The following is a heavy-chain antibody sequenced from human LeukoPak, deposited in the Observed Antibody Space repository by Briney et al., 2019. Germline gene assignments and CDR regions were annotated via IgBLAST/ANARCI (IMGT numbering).Heavy chain of an antibody. J-gene: IGHJ4*02. Sequence: GSLRLSCAASGFTFSSYWMSWVRQAPGKGLEWIGEINHSGSTNYNPSLKSRVTISVDTSKNQFSLKLSSVTAADTAVYYCARFDLTVTTFEWGQGTLVTVSS. V-gene: IGHV4-34*01. CDR1: GFTFSSYW. CDR3: ARFDLTVTTFE. CDR2: INHSGST. D-gene: IGHD4-17*01.